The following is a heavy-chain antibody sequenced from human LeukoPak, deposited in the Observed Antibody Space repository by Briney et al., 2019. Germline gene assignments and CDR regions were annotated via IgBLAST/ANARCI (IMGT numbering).Heavy chain of an antibody. V-gene: IGHV1-2*02. CDR1: GYTFTGYY. J-gene: IGHJ5*02. CDR3: ARGLLTGGGNSEHLCWFDP. Sequence: GASVKVSCKASGYTFTGYYMHWVRQAPGQGLEWMGWINPNSGGTNYAQRFQGRVTMTRGTSISTAYMEMSRLRSDDTAVYYCARGLLTGGGNSEHLCWFDPWGQGTLVTVSS. CDR2: INPNSGGT. D-gene: IGHD4-23*01.